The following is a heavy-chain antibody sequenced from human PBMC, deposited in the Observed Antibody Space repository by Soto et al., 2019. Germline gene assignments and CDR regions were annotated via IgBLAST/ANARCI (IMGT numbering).Heavy chain of an antibody. CDR3: ARDQRIAFDY. CDR2: INAGNGNT. Sequence: QVQLVQSGAEEKKPGASVKVSCKASGYTFTSYAMSWVRQAPGQRLEWMGWINAGNGNTKNSEKFQGRVTITRDTSASTAYMELSSLRSEDTAVYYCARDQRIAFDYWGQGTLVTVSS. CDR1: GYTFTSYA. J-gene: IGHJ4*02. V-gene: IGHV1-3*05. D-gene: IGHD6-25*01.